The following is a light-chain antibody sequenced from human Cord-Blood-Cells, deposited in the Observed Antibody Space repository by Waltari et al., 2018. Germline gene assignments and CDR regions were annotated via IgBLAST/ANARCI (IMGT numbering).Light chain of an antibody. J-gene: IGLJ2*01. CDR2: EVS. V-gene: IGLV2-14*01. Sequence: QSALTPPASVSGSPGQSITISCTRPSRDVGVYNHLSWYQQHPGKAPKLMIYEVSNRRAGVSNRFSGSKSGNTGSLTISGLQAEDEADYYCSSYTSSSTLVVFGGGTKLTVL. CDR3: SSYTSSSTLVV. CDR1: SRDVGVYNH.